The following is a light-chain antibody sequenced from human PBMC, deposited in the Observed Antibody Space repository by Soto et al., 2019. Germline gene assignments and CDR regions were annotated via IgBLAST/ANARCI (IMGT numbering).Light chain of an antibody. Sequence: DIVMTQSPAPLSVSPGERATLSCRASQSVSIDLAWYQQKPGQAPRLLIYGASSRATGIPDRFSGSGSGTDFTLTISRLEPEDLAVYYCHQYDSWTLGQGTKVDIK. CDR1: QSVSID. V-gene: IGKV3D-15*01. CDR3: HQYDSWT. CDR2: GAS. J-gene: IGKJ1*01.